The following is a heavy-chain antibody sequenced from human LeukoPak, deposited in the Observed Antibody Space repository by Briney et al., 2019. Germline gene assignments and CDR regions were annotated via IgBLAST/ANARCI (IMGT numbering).Heavy chain of an antibody. J-gene: IGHJ4*02. CDR3: ARPKWFGESYLYFDY. CDR2: IYPGDSDT. CDR1: GNSFTSYW. D-gene: IGHD3-10*01. Sequence: GESLKISCKGSGNSFTSYWIGWVRQMPGKGLEWMGIIYPGDSDTRYSPSFQGQVTISADKSISTAYLQWSSLKASDTAMYYCARPKWFGESYLYFDYWGQGTLVTVSS. V-gene: IGHV5-51*01.